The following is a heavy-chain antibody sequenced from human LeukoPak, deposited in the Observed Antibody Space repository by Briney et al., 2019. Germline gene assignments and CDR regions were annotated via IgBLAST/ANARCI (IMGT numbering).Heavy chain of an antibody. J-gene: IGHJ4*02. CDR2: ISSSSSYI. CDR1: GFTFSSYS. D-gene: IGHD5-24*01. Sequence: PGGSPRLSCAASGFTFSSYSMNWVRQAPGKGLEWVSSISSSSSYIYYADSVKGRFTISRDNAKNSLYLQMNSLRAEDTAVYYCARVQMATISYWGQGTLVTVSS. CDR3: ARVQMATISY. V-gene: IGHV3-21*01.